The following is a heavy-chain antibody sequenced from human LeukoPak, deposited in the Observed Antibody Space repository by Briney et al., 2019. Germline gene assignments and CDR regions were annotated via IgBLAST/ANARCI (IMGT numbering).Heavy chain of an antibody. CDR3: ARDPYYDILTVGFDY. Sequence: TGGSLRLSCVASGFTLRNYGMHWVRQAPGKGLEWVAVLWKDGSNNFYADSVKGRFRFSRDNSKDMLYLQMNSLRAEDTAVYYCARDPYYDILTVGFDYWGQGTLVTVSS. J-gene: IGHJ4*02. CDR1: GFTLRNYG. V-gene: IGHV3-33*01. CDR2: LWKDGSNN. D-gene: IGHD3-9*01.